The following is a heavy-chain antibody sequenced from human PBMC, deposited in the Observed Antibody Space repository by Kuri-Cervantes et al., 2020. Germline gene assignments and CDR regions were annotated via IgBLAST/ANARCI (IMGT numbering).Heavy chain of an antibody. CDR2: INPSGGST. D-gene: IGHD1-20*01. Sequence: ASVKVSCKASGYTFTSYGISWVRQAPGQGLEWMGIINPSGGSTSYAQKFQGRVTMIRDTSTSTVYMELSSLRSEDTAVYYCARYKWRSAFDYWGQGTLVTVSS. CDR1: GYTFTSYG. V-gene: IGHV1-46*01. J-gene: IGHJ4*02. CDR3: ARYKWRSAFDY.